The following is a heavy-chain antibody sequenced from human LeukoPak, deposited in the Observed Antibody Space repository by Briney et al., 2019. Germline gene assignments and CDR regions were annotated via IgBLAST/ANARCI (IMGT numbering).Heavy chain of an antibody. D-gene: IGHD1-7*01. CDR1: GGSISSSNW. CDR3: ARTRGWNYISDY. V-gene: IGHV4-4*02. J-gene: IGHJ4*02. CDR2: IYHSGST. Sequence: SGTLSLTCAVSGGSISSSNWWSWVRQPPGKGLEWIGEIYHSGSTYYNPSLKSRVTISVDTSKNQFSLKLSSVTAADTAVYYCARTRGWNYISDYWGQGTLVTVSS.